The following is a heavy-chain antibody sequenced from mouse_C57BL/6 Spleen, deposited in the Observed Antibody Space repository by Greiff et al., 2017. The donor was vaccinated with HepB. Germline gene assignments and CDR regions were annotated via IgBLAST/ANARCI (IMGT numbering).Heavy chain of an antibody. CDR1: GFTFSSYT. Sequence: EVHLVESGGGLVKPGGSLKLSCAASGFTFSSYTMSWVRQTPEKRLEWVATISGGGGNTYYPDSVKGRFTISRDNAKNTLYLQMSSLRSEDTALYYCARRGYYYGSSYVGAMDYWGQGTSVTVSS. CDR2: ISGGGGNT. CDR3: ARRGYYYGSSYVGAMDY. V-gene: IGHV5-9*01. D-gene: IGHD1-1*01. J-gene: IGHJ4*01.